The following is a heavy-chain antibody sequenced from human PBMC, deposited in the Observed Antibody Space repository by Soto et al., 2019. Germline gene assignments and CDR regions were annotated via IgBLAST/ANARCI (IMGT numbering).Heavy chain of an antibody. CDR2: INSDGSST. CDR1: GFTFSNYW. CDR3: ARAVRSGSYPYYYYGMEV. Sequence: GGSLRLSCAASGFTFSNYWMQWVRQAPGKGLVWVSRINSDGSSTSYADSVKGRFTISRDNAKNTLYLQMNSLRAEETAVYYCARAVRSGSYPYYYYGMEVWGQGTTVTVSS. J-gene: IGHJ6*02. V-gene: IGHV3-74*01. D-gene: IGHD3-10*01.